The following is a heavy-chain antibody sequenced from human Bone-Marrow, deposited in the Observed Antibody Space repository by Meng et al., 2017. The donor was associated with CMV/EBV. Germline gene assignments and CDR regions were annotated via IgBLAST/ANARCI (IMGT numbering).Heavy chain of an antibody. D-gene: IGHD7-27*01. J-gene: IGHJ4*02. Sequence: ASVKVSCKASGYTFTGYYMHWVRQAPGQGLEWMGWINPNSGGTNYAQKFQGRVTMTRDTSISTAYMELSRLRSDDTAVYCCARAIKRTGDPPGGYWGQGTLVTVSS. CDR3: ARAIKRTGDPPGGY. CDR1: GYTFTGYY. V-gene: IGHV1-2*02. CDR2: INPNSGGT.